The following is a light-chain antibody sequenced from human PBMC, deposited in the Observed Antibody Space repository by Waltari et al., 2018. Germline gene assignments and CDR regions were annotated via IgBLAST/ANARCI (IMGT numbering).Light chain of an antibody. CDR2: DVI. CDR3: SSYTSSSIWV. J-gene: IGLJ3*02. Sequence: QSALTQPASASGSPGQSLTLSCTGSSRSVGGHNDVSWYQQHPGKALKLMFYDVINRPSGVSNRFSGSKSGNTASLTISGLQAEDEADYYCSSYTSSSIWVFGGGTKLTVL. CDR1: SRSVGGHND. V-gene: IGLV2-14*03.